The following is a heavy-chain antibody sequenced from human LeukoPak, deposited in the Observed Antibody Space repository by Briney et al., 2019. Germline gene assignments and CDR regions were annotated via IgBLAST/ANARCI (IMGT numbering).Heavy chain of an antibody. J-gene: IGHJ4*02. V-gene: IGHV3-48*03. CDR3: AREDPATGNY. Sequence: GGSLRLSCAASGFTFSSYEMSWVRQAQGKGMEWVSYISSSGGTIYYADSVKGRFTISRDNAKNSLYLQMNSLRAEDTAVYYCAREDPATGNYWGQGTLVTVSS. CDR2: ISSSGGTI. CDR1: GFTFSSYE. D-gene: IGHD3-10*01.